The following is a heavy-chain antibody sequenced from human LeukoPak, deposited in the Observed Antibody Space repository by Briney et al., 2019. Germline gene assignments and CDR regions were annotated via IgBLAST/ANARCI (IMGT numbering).Heavy chain of an antibody. D-gene: IGHD3/OR15-3a*01. Sequence: ESGPTLVNPTQTLTLTCTFSGFSLSASGAGVGWIRQPPGKALEWLALIYWDDDKRYSPSLKSRLTITKDTSKNQVVLTMTNMDPVDTATYYCAHRRDSNHQLVYWGQGTLVTVSS. CDR2: IYWDDDK. J-gene: IGHJ4*02. CDR1: GFSLSASGAG. V-gene: IGHV2-5*02. CDR3: AHRRDSNHQLVY.